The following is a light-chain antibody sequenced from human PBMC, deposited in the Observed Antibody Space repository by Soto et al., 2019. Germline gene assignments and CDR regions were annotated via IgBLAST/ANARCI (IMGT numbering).Light chain of an antibody. V-gene: IGKV3-20*01. J-gene: IGKJ1*01. CDR2: GAS. Sequence: ESVLTQSPGTLSLSPGESATLSCRTRQYVTSNYLAWYQQKPGLAPRLLIYGASTRATGVPGRFSGSGSGTDLTLTIDRLESEDFAVYFCQQYGTSPGTFGLGTRVEI. CDR1: QYVTSNY. CDR3: QQYGTSPGT.